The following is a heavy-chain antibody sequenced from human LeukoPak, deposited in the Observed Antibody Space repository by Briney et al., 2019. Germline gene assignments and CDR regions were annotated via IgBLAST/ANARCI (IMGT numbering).Heavy chain of an antibody. CDR3: AKTGTTSSNLYYFDY. J-gene: IGHJ4*02. V-gene: IGHV3-23*01. CDR1: GFAFSSYA. D-gene: IGHD1-7*01. CDR2: ISGSGGST. Sequence: GGSLRLSCAASGFAFSSYAMSWVRQAPGKGLEWVSAISGSGGSTYYADSVKGRFTISRDNSKNTLYLQMNSLRAEDTAVYYCAKTGTTSSNLYYFDYWGQGTLVTVSS.